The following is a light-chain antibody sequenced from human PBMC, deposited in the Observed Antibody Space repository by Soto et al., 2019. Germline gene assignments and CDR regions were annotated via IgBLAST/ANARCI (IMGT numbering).Light chain of an antibody. CDR2: GNI. CDR1: SSNIGAGYQ. CDR3: QSYDSSLSGVV. V-gene: IGLV1-40*01. Sequence: QSVLTQPPSVSGAPGQTVTISCTGSSSNIGAGYQVHWYQQLPGTAPKLLIYGNIYRPSGVPDRFSGSKSGTSVSLAVTGXXXXXXXXXHCQSYDSSLSGVVFGGGTKVTVL. J-gene: IGLJ2*01.